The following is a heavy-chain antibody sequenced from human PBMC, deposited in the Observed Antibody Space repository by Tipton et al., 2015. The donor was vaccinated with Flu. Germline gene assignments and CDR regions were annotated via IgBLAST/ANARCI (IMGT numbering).Heavy chain of an antibody. CDR1: GFSIRSSNYC. D-gene: IGHD4-11*01. Sequence: TLSLTCAVSGFSIRSSNYCWGWIRQPPGKGLEWIGNIFHSGNAYHNPSLKSRVTISVDTSKNRVSLKLSSVTAADTAVYYCARRDYSNYVSEPKNWFDPWGQGALVTVSS. J-gene: IGHJ5*02. V-gene: IGHV4-38-2*01. CDR2: IFHSGNA. CDR3: ARRDYSNYVSEPKNWFDP.